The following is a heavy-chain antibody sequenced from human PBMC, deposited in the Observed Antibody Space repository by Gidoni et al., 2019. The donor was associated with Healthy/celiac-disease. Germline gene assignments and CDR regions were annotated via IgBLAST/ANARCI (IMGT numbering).Heavy chain of an antibody. J-gene: IGHJ5*02. D-gene: IGHD3-10*01. CDR1: GFTFSSYA. CDR3: AKSAIAPDRGWFDP. Sequence: VQLLESGGGLVPPGGSLRLFCSASGFTFSSYAMSWVRQAPGKGLEWVSAISGSGGSTYYADSVKGRFTISRDNSKNTLYLQMNSLRAEDTAVYYCAKSAIAPDRGWFDPWGQGTLVTVSS. V-gene: IGHV3-23*01. CDR2: ISGSGGST.